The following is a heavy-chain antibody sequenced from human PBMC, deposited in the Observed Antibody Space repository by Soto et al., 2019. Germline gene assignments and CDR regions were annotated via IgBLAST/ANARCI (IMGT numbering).Heavy chain of an antibody. CDR1: GGSFSGYY. Sequence: PSETLSLTCAVYGGSFSGYYWSWIRQPPGKGLEWIGEINHSGSTNYNPSLKSRVTISVDTSKNQFSLKLSSVTAADTAVYYCAREYAMIAAAGNHYFDYWGQGTLVTVYS. CDR2: INHSGST. J-gene: IGHJ4*02. D-gene: IGHD6-13*01. V-gene: IGHV4-34*01. CDR3: AREYAMIAAAGNHYFDY.